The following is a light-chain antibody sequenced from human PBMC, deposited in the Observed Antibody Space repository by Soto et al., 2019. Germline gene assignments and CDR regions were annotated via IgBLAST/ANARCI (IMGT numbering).Light chain of an antibody. CDR2: GAS. V-gene: IGKV3-20*01. Sequence: EIVLTQSPVTLALSPGEGATVSCSASQSVSSSYLAWYQQKPGQAPRLLIYGASSRATGIPDRFSGSGSGTDFTLTISRLEPEDFAVYYCQQYGSSPLTFGQGTKVDIK. J-gene: IGKJ1*01. CDR1: QSVSSSY. CDR3: QQYGSSPLT.